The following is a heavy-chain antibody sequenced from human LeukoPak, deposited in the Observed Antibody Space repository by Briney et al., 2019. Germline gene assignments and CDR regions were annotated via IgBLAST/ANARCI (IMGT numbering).Heavy chain of an antibody. D-gene: IGHD1-14*01. Sequence: SVKVSCKASGGTFSSYAISWVRQAPGQVLEWMGRIIPILGIANYAQKFQGRVTITADKSTSTAYMELSSLRSEDTAVYYCARANIMFPTGYYYGMDVWGQGTTVTVSS. V-gene: IGHV1-69*04. CDR2: IIPILGIA. CDR1: GGTFSSYA. J-gene: IGHJ6*02. CDR3: ARANIMFPTGYYYGMDV.